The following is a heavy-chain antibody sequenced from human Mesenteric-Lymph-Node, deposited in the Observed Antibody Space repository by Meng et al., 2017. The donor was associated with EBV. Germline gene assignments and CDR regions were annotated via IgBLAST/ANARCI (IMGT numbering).Heavy chain of an antibody. CDR2: INDSGST. D-gene: IGHD6-13*01. J-gene: IGHJ4*02. CDR3: ARKEQQLVHYFDY. CDR1: GGSFSGYY. Sequence: QGQLQQWGAGLLKSSETLSLPCAVYGGSFSGYYWSWIRQPPGKGLEWIGEINDSGSTNYNPSLKSRVTISVDTSKNQFSLKLSSVTAADTAVYYCARKEQQLVHYFDYWGQGTLVTVSS. V-gene: IGHV4-34*01.